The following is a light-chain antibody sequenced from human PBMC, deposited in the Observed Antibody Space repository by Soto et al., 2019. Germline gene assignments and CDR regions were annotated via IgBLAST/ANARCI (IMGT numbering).Light chain of an antibody. CDR2: EDI. CDR1: SSDVGSYSL. J-gene: IGLJ1*01. V-gene: IGLV2-23*01. CDR3: YTYAGGSTYL. Sequence: QSVLTQPASVSGSPGQSITISCTGTSSDVGSYSLLSWYQHHPGKAPKLIIYEDIKGPSGVSNRFSGSKSGNTASLRISGLQAEDEADYYCYTYAGGSTYLFGTGPKVTV.